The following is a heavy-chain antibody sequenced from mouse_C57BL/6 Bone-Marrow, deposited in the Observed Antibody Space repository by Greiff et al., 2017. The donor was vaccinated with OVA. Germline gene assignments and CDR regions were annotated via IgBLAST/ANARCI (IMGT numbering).Heavy chain of an antibody. CDR2: INYDGSST. D-gene: IGHD3-1*01. Sequence: EVHLVESEGGLVQPGSSMKLSCTASGFTFSDYHMAWVRQVPEKGLEWVANINYDGSSTYYLDSLKSRFIISRDNAKNILYLQMSSLKSEDTATYYCARDRGDYWGQGTSVTVSS. CDR3: ARDRGDY. J-gene: IGHJ4*01. V-gene: IGHV5-16*01. CDR1: GFTFSDYH.